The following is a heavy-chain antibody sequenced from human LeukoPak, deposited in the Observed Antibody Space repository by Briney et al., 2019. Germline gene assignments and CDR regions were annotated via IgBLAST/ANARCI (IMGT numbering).Heavy chain of an antibody. D-gene: IGHD3-10*02. J-gene: IGHJ6*03. V-gene: IGHV3-7*01. CDR1: EFTFSSYW. Sequence: PGGSLRLSCAASEFTFSSYWMSWVRQAPGKGLEWVANIKQDGSEKYYADSVKGRFTISRDNSKNTLYLQMNSLRAEDTAVYYCAKDFSDYVRPYYYYYYMDVWGKGTTVTVSS. CDR2: IKQDGSEK. CDR3: AKDFSDYVRPYYYYYYMDV.